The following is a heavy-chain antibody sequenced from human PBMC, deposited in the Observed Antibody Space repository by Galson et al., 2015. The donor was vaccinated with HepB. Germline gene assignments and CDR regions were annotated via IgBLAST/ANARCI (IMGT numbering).Heavy chain of an antibody. Sequence: SLRLSCAASGFTFSSYAMNWVRQAPGKGLEWVSPISGSGGSTYYADSVKGRFTISRDNSKNTLYLQMNSLRAEDTAVYYCAKDRVEQERPARVAFDTWGQGTVVTVSS. CDR1: GFTFSSYA. CDR3: AKDRVEQERPARVAFDT. D-gene: IGHD1-1*01. V-gene: IGHV3-23*01. J-gene: IGHJ3*02. CDR2: ISGSGGST.